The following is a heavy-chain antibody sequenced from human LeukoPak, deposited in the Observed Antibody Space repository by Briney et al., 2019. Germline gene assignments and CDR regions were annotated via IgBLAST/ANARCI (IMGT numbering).Heavy chain of an antibody. CDR1: GFTFSSYA. CDR2: INHSGST. Sequence: GSLRLSCAASGFTFSSYAMSWVRQAPGKGLEWIGEINHSGSTNYNPSLKSRVTISVDTSKNQFSLKLSSVTAADAAVYYCAREGGEMATSYYFDYWGQGTLVTVSS. CDR3: AREGGEMATSYYFDY. D-gene: IGHD5-24*01. J-gene: IGHJ4*02. V-gene: IGHV4-34*01.